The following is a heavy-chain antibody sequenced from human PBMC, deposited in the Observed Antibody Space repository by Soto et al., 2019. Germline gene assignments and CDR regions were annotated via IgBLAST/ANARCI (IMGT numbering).Heavy chain of an antibody. Sequence: EVQLLESGGGLVQPGGSLRLSCAVSGFTFSSYAMSWVRQAPGKGLEWVSGISNSGGSTYYADSVKGRLTISRDKTKNTLYLQMNSLRAEDTAVYYCAKWGYYGSGTWDRNAFDIWGQGTMVTVSS. CDR3: AKWGYYGSGTWDRNAFDI. J-gene: IGHJ3*02. CDR1: GFTFSSYA. D-gene: IGHD3-10*01. CDR2: ISNSGGST. V-gene: IGHV3-23*01.